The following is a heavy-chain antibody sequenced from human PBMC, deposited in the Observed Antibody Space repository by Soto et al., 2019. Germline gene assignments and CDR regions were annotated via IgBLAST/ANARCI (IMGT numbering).Heavy chain of an antibody. CDR1: GFSLSTSGMC. J-gene: IGHJ4*02. V-gene: IGHV2-70*13. CDR3: VILAGLDGYYFDY. Sequence: SGPTLVNPTQTLTLTCTFSGFSLSTSGMCVSWIRQPPGKALEWLALIDWDDDKYYSTSLKTRLPISKDTSKNQVVLPMTNMDHVDTARYYCVILAGLDGYYFDYWGQGTLVTVSS. D-gene: IGHD5-12*01. CDR2: IDWDDDK.